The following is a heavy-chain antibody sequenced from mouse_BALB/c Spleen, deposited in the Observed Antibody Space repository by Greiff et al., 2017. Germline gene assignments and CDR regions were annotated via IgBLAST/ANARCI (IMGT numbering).Heavy chain of an antibody. D-gene: IGHD1-1*01. Sequence: EVKVVESGGGLVKPGGSLKLSCAASGFTFSSYAMSWVRQTPEKRLEWVASISSGGSTYYPDSVKGRFTISRDNARNILYLQMSSLRSEDTAMYYCARGRDYGQGFAYWGQGTLVTVSA. CDR1: GFTFSSYA. J-gene: IGHJ3*01. V-gene: IGHV5-6-5*01. CDR3: ARGRDYGQGFAY. CDR2: ISSGGST.